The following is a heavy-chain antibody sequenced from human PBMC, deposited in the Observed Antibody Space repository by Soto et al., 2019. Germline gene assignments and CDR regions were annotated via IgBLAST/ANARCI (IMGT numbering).Heavy chain of an antibody. Sequence: ASVKVSCKASGYTFTSYGISWVRQAPGQGLEWMGWISAYNGNTNYAQKLQGRVTMTTDTSTSTAYMELRSLRSDDTAVYYCARNYGDYAEELERYYYYYMDVWGKGTTVTVSS. CDR2: ISAYNGNT. CDR3: ARNYGDYAEELERYYYYYMDV. V-gene: IGHV1-18*01. D-gene: IGHD4-17*01. CDR1: GYTFTSYG. J-gene: IGHJ6*03.